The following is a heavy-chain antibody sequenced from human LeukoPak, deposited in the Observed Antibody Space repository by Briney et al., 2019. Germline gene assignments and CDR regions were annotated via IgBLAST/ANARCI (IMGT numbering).Heavy chain of an antibody. CDR1: GGSISSYY. J-gene: IGHJ6*02. V-gene: IGHV4-59*01. CDR3: ARAGLTVTSDYYYGMDV. CDR2: IYYSGST. Sequence: SETLSLTCTVSGGSISSYYWSWIRQPPGKGLEWIGYIYYSGSTNYNPSLKSRVTISVDTSKNQFPLKLSSVTAADTAVYYCARAGLTVTSDYYYGMDVWGQGTTVTVSS. D-gene: IGHD4-17*01.